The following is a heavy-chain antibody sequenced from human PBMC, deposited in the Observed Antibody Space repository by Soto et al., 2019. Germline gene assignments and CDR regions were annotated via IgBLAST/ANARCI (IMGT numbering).Heavy chain of an antibody. D-gene: IGHD2-15*01. CDR1: GGTFSSYA. CDR3: ARPEYCSGGSCYFHFDY. V-gene: IGHV1-69*13. CDR2: IIPIFGTA. J-gene: IGHJ4*02. Sequence: SVKVSCKASGGTFSSYAISWVRQAPGQGLEWMGGIIPIFGTANYAQKFQGRVTITADESTSTAYMELSSLRSEDTAVYYCARPEYCSGGSCYFHFDYWGQGTLVTVSS.